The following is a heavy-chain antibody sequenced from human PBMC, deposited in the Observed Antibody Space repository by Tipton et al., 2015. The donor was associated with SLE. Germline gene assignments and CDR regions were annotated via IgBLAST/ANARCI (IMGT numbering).Heavy chain of an antibody. Sequence: TLSLTCTVSGGSISSGSYYWSWIRQPAGKGLEWIGRIYTSGSTNYNPSLKSRVTISVDTSENQLSLKLTFVTAADTAVYYCARARHGGAEYFEHWGQGTLVTVSS. CDR3: ARARHGGAEYFEH. CDR1: GGSISSGSYY. CDR2: IYTSGST. D-gene: IGHD3-3*01. J-gene: IGHJ1*01. V-gene: IGHV4-61*02.